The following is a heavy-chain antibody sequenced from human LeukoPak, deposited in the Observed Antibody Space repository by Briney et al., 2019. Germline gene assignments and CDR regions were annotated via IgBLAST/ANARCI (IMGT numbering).Heavy chain of an antibody. CDR2: IYYSGST. V-gene: IGHV4-31*03. CDR1: GGSISSGGYY. J-gene: IGHJ4*02. D-gene: IGHD3-22*01. CDR3: AASRAPTYYYDSSGYYS. Sequence: PSETLSLTCTVSGGSISSGGYYWSWIRQHPGKGLEWIGYIYYSGSTYYNPSLKSRVTISVDTSKNQFSLKLSSVTAADTAVYYCAASRAPTYYYDSSGYYSWGQGTLVTVSS.